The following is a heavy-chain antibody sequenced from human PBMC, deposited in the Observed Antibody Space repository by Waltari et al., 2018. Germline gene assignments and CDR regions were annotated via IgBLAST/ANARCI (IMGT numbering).Heavy chain of an antibody. CDR2: INHSGSN. CDR3: ARCHRSSWNYSTIEAFVI. V-gene: IGHV4-34*01. D-gene: IGHD1-7*01. Sequence: QVQLQQWGAGLLKPSETLSLTCAVYGGSFSGYYWSWIRQPPGKGLEWIGEINHSGSNNFSPSLKGRVTLSVDTFENQFSLKLSAVTAADTALYYCARCHRSSWNYSTIEAFVIWGQGTMFTVSS. J-gene: IGHJ3*02. CDR1: GGSFSGYY.